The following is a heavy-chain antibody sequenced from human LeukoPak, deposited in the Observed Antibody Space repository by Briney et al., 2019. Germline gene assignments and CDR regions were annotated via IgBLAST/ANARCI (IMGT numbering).Heavy chain of an antibody. CDR3: AKNGDRGAYCSGGTCYPYYYYYMDV. Sequence: GETLRLSCAASGFTFSSYGMSWVRQAPGRGLEWVSAISTTGGTTYYADSVRGWFTISRDNSRNTLYLQMNSLRAEDTAIYYCAKNGDRGAYCSGGTCYPYYYYYMDVWGKGTTVTISS. CDR1: GFTFSSYG. D-gene: IGHD2-15*01. V-gene: IGHV3-23*01. J-gene: IGHJ6*03. CDR2: ISTTGGTT.